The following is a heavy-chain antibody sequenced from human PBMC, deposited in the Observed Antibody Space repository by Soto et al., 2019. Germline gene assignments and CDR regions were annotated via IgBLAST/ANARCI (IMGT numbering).Heavy chain of an antibody. D-gene: IGHD3-22*01. CDR2: IWSDGSNK. V-gene: IGHV3-33*01. CDR3: ARYYYDSSGYYPL. CDR1: GFTFSSYG. J-gene: IGHJ4*02. Sequence: PGGSLRLSCAASGFTFSSYGMHWVRQAPGKGLEWVVVIWSDGSNKYYADSVKGRFTISRDNSKNTLYLQMNSLRAEDTAVYYCARYYYDSSGYYPLWGQGTLVTVSS.